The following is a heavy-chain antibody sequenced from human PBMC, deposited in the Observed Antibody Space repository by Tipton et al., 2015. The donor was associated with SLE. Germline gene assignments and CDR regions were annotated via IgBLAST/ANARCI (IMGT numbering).Heavy chain of an antibody. J-gene: IGHJ4*02. CDR3: ASLAYHYDSSGYDIYYFAY. D-gene: IGHD3-22*01. V-gene: IGHV4-59*08. Sequence: TLSLTCNVSGDSISSYYLSWIRQPPGKRLEWIGYIYYSGNTNYNPPLKRLVTISVDTSKNQFSLKVTSMTAADTAVYYCASLAYHYDSSGYDIYYFAYSGSTTRVTVS. CDR2: IYYSGNT. CDR1: GDSISSYY.